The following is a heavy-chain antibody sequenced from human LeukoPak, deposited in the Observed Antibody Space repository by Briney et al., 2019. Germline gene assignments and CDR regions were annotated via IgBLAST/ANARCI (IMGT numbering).Heavy chain of an antibody. CDR2: ISSSSSTI. Sequence: GGSLRLSCAASGFTFSSYSMNWVRQAPGKGLEWVSYISSSSSTIYYADSVKGRFTISRDNAKNSLYLQMNSLRAEDTAVYYCARGGRYDYVWGSYRNYWGQGTLVTVSS. D-gene: IGHD3-16*02. V-gene: IGHV3-48*01. CDR3: ARGGRYDYVWGSYRNY. J-gene: IGHJ4*02. CDR1: GFTFSSYS.